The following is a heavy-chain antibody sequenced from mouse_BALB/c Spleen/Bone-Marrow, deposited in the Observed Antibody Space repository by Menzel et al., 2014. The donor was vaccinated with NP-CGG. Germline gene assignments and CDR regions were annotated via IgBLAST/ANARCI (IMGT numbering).Heavy chain of an antibody. V-gene: IGHV1-4*01. CDR2: INPSSGYT. J-gene: IGHJ4*01. D-gene: IGHD2-1*01. Sequence: VQLQQSGAELARPGASVKMSCRASGYTFTTYTMHWVKQRPGQGLEWIGYINPSSGYTYYNQKFKDKATLTADESSSAAYLQLSSLTSEHSAVYYCARVYGNYDAMDYWGQGTSVTVSS. CDR3: ARVYGNYDAMDY. CDR1: GYTFTTYT.